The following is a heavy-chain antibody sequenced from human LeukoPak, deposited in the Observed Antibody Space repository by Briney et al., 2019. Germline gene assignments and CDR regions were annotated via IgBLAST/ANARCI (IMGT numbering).Heavy chain of an antibody. V-gene: IGHV1-8*01. J-gene: IGHJ6*03. D-gene: IGHD1-14*01. CDR3: ARVGPWVNPDYYYYYMDV. CDR1: GYTFTSYD. Sequence: ASVKVSCKASGYTFTSYDINWVRQATGQGLEWVGWMNPNSGNTGYAQQFQGRVTMARNTSISTAYMELSSLRSEDTAVYYCARVGPWVNPDYYYYYMDVWGKGTTVTVSS. CDR2: MNPNSGNT.